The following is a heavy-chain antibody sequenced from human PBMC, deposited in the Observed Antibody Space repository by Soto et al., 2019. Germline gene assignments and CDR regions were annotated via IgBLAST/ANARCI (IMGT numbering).Heavy chain of an antibody. CDR1: GYTFTGYY. V-gene: IGHV1-2*02. CDR3: AREYYYDSSAYYFSV. Sequence: QVQLVQSGTEVKKPGASVKVSCKTSGYTFTGYYIHWVRQAPDKGLEWMGCINPNSGGTNNAQKFQGRLTMTSDTSISTAYMELSRLRSDDTAVYYCAREYYYDSSAYYFSVWGQGTLVTVSS. J-gene: IGHJ4*02. D-gene: IGHD3-22*01. CDR2: INPNSGGT.